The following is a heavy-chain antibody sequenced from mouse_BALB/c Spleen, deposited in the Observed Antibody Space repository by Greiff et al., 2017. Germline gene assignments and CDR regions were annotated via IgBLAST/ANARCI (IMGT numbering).Heavy chain of an antibody. D-gene: IGHD2-14*01. J-gene: IGHJ4*01. CDR1: GYSITSDYA. CDR3: ARNYRYDAGAMDY. Sequence: ESGPGLVKPSQSLSLTCTVTGYSITSDYAWNWIRQFPGNKLEWMGYISYSGSTSYNPSLKSRISITRDTSKNQFFLQLNSVTTEDTATYYCARNYRYDAGAMDYWGQGTSVTVSS. CDR2: ISYSGST. V-gene: IGHV3-2*02.